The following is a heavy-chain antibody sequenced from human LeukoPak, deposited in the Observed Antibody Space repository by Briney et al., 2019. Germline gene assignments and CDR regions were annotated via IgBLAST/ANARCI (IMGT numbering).Heavy chain of an antibody. Sequence: PSETLSLTCTVSGGSISSYYWSWIRQPPGKGLEWIGYIYYSGSTNYNPSLKSRVTISVDTSKNQSSLKLSSVTAADTAVYYCARLYYDFWSGSNYYYMDVWGKGTTVTVSS. V-gene: IGHV4-59*01. CDR3: ARLYYDFWSGSNYYYMDV. D-gene: IGHD3-3*01. J-gene: IGHJ6*03. CDR1: GGSISSYY. CDR2: IYYSGST.